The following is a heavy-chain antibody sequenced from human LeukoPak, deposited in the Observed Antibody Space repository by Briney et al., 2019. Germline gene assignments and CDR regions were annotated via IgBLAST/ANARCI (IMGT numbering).Heavy chain of an antibody. CDR3: ARLLTTVFSFDS. CDR1: GFSLSTPEVG. CDR2: IYWDDDK. J-gene: IGHJ4*02. V-gene: IGHV2-5*02. Sequence: SGPTLVNPTQTLTLTCTFSGFSLSTPEVGVGWIRQPPGEALEWLALIYWDDDKRYSPSPKSRLTISMDTSKNQAVLTMANMDPVDTATYYCARLLTTVFSFDSWGQGALVTVSS. D-gene: IGHD4-17*01.